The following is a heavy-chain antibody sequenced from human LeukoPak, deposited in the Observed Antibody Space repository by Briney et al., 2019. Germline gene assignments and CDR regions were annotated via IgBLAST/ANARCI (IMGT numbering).Heavy chain of an antibody. D-gene: IGHD6-13*01. CDR3: ARDQRLGYSSGWFSDY. J-gene: IGHJ4*02. V-gene: IGHV1-2*02. Sequence: ASVKVSCKASGYTFTGYYMHWVRQAPGQGLEWMGWINPNSGGTNYAQKFQGRVTMTRDTSISTAYMELSRLRSDDTAVYYCARDQRLGYSSGWFSDYWGQGTLVTVSS. CDR1: GYTFTGYY. CDR2: INPNSGGT.